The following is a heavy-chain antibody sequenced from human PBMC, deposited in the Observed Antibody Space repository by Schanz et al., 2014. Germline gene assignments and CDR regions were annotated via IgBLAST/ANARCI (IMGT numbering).Heavy chain of an antibody. Sequence: EVQLVESGGGLVKPGGSLRLSCATSGLTFTSAWMTWVRQIPGKGLEWVSAISASGGTTYYADSVKGRFTISRDNSKNTLYLQMNSLRAEDTAVYYCAKTPREYCNYDNCPNWFDSWGQGTLVTASS. CDR3: AKTPREYCNYDNCPNWFDS. V-gene: IGHV3-23*04. CDR2: ISASGGTT. J-gene: IGHJ5*01. CDR1: GLTFTSAW. D-gene: IGHD2-15*01.